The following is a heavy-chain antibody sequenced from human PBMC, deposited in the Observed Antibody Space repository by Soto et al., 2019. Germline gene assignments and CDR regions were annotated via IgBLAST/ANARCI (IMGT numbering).Heavy chain of an antibody. CDR3: ARDPIIYGSGSYYISPTEYGMDV. CDR2: IWYDGSNK. D-gene: IGHD3-10*01. Sequence: QVQLVESGGGVVQPGRSLRLSCAASGFTFSSYGMHWVRQAPGKGLEWVAVIWYDGSNKYYADSVKGRFTISRDNSKNTXXLXMXXLRAEDTAVYYCARDPIIYGSGSYYISPTEYGMDVWGQGTTVTVSS. V-gene: IGHV3-33*01. J-gene: IGHJ6*02. CDR1: GFTFSSYG.